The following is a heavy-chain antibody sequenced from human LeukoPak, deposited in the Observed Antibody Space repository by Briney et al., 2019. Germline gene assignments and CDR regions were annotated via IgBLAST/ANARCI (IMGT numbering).Heavy chain of an antibody. Sequence: GGSLRLSCAASGFTFYDYAMHWVRQAPGKGLEWVSGISWNSGSIGYADSVKGRFTISRDNAKNSLYLQMNSLRAEDTALYYCAKDTEYGDYLGYFDYWGQGTLVTVSS. V-gene: IGHV3-9*01. J-gene: IGHJ4*02. D-gene: IGHD4-17*01. CDR2: ISWNSGSI. CDR3: AKDTEYGDYLGYFDY. CDR1: GFTFYDYA.